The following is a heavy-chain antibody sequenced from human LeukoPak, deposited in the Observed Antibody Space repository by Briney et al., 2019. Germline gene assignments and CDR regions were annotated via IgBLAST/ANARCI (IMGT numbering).Heavy chain of an antibody. CDR1: GYTFTSYG. CDR3: ARDSSSSWYWLVDY. D-gene: IGHD6-13*01. V-gene: IGHV1-18*01. Sequence: ASVKVSCKASGYTFTSYGISWVRQAPGQGLEWMGWISAYNGNTNYAQKLQGRVTMTTDTSPSTAYMELRSLRSDDTAVYYCARDSSSSWYWLVDYWGQGTLVTVSS. J-gene: IGHJ4*02. CDR2: ISAYNGNT.